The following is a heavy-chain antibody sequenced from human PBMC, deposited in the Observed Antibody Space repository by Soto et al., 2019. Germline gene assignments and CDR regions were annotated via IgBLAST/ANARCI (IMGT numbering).Heavy chain of an antibody. CDR2: IIPIFGTA. V-gene: IGHV1-69*01. CDR1: GGTFSSYA. D-gene: IGHD3-3*01. J-gene: IGHJ6*02. CDR3: ARARYYDFWSGYYGHYYYYYGMDV. Sequence: QVQLVQSGAEVKKPGSSVKVSCKASGGTFSSYAISWVRQAPGQGLEWMGGIIPIFGTANYAQKFQGRVTITADESTSTAYRELSSLRPEDTAVYYCARARYYDFWSGYYGHYYYYYGMDVWGQGTTVTVSS.